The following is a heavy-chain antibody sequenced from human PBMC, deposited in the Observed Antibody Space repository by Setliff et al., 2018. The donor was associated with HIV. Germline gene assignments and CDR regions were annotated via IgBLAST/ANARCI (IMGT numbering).Heavy chain of an antibody. D-gene: IGHD3-22*01. Sequence: PSETLSLTCPVSGDDINRDFWTWMRQPPGKGLEWIGYVQYVGPANYNPSLQSRPTLSIDTSKNQFSLKLISVTAADTAVYYCARGEPPASRSGLLYWGQGMLVTVSS. J-gene: IGHJ4*02. CDR3: ARGEPPASRSGLLY. CDR1: GDDINRDF. CDR2: VQYVGPA. V-gene: IGHV4-59*01.